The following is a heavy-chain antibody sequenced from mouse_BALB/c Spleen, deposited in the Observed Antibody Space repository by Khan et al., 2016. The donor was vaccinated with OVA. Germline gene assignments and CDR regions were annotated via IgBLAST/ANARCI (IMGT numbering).Heavy chain of an antibody. Sequence: EVELVESGGDLLQSGGSLKLSCSASGFTFSTSSMSWVRLTPHKRLGWVASISSGGDYTYYPESVKGRFTISRDNAKNTLYLQMSDLESEDTAMYYCADHLAGSFAYWGQGTLVTVSA. D-gene: IGHD1-1*01. V-gene: IGHV5-6*01. CDR2: ISSGGDYT. J-gene: IGHJ3*01. CDR3: ADHLAGSFAY. CDR1: GFTFSTSS.